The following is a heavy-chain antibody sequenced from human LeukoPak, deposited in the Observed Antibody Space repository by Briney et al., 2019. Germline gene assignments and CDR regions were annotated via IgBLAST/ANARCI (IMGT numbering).Heavy chain of an antibody. Sequence: GRSLRLSCAASGFTFSTYGMQWVRQAPGKGLEWVAVIWYDGSNKYYADSVKGRFTISRDNSKNTLYLQMNSLRAEDTAVYYCARDGAVAGTGGLDYWGQGTLVTVSS. J-gene: IGHJ4*02. D-gene: IGHD6-19*01. V-gene: IGHV3-33*01. CDR1: GFTFSTYG. CDR2: IWYDGSNK. CDR3: ARDGAVAGTGGLDY.